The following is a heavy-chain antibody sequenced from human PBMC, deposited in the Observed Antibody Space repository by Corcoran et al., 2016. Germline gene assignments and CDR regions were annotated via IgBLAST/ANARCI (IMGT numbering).Heavy chain of an antibody. D-gene: IGHD1-26*01. CDR3: ARDPEGILGAD. CDR1: GFTVSSNY. Sequence: EVQLVESGGGLIQPGGSLRLSCAASGFTVSSNYMSWVRQAPGKRLEWVSVIYSDGSTYYADSGKGRFTISRDNSKNTVYLQMNSLRAEDTAVYYCARDPEGILGADWGQGTLVTVSS. J-gene: IGHJ4*02. V-gene: IGHV3-53*01. CDR2: IYSDGST.